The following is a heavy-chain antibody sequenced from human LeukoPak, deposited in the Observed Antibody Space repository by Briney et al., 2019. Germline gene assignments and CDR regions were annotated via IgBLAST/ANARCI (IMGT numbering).Heavy chain of an antibody. Sequence: ASVKVSCKASGYTFTSYDINWVRQAPGQGLEWMGWVSPYNGNTKYAQNLQGRVTMTTDTSTNTAYMELSSLRSEDTAVYYCASVLYYYDSSGWVWDAFDIWGQGTMVTVSS. CDR3: ASVLYYYDSSGWVWDAFDI. D-gene: IGHD3-22*01. CDR1: GYTFTSYD. V-gene: IGHV1-18*01. CDR2: VSPYNGNT. J-gene: IGHJ3*02.